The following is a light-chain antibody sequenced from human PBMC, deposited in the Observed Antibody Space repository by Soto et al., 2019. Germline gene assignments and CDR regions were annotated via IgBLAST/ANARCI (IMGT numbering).Light chain of an antibody. V-gene: IGKV3-20*01. Sequence: ETVLTQSPGTLSLSPGERATLSCRASQSVSSSYLAWYQQKPGQAPRLLIYSASSRATGIPDRFSGSGSGTDFTLTISRLEPEDFAVYYCQQYVTSSPRTFGQGTKVEIK. CDR2: SAS. CDR3: QQYVTSSPRT. J-gene: IGKJ1*01. CDR1: QSVSSSY.